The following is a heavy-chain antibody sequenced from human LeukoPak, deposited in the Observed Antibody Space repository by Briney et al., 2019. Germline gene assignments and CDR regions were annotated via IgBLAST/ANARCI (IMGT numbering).Heavy chain of an antibody. Sequence: SETLSLTCTVSSGSISRSYYYWAWIRQPPGMGLEWIGSIYNNESTFYNPSLRSRLTISVDASDTQLSLRLTSVTAADTAVYYCARHLRPFDYWAREPWSPSPQ. CDR3: ARHLRPFDY. CDR2: IYNNEST. CDR1: SGSISRSYYY. V-gene: IGHV4-39*01. J-gene: IGHJ4*02.